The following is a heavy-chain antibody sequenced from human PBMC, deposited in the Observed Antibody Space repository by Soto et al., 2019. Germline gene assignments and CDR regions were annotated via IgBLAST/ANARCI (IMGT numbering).Heavy chain of an antibody. CDR2: TSAYNGNT. D-gene: IGHD3-22*01. Sequence: GASVKDSCKASGYTFTRYGISWVRQAPGQGLEWMGWTSAYNGNTNYAQKLQGRVTMTTDTSTSTAYMELRSLRSDDTAVYYCAREAYYYDSSGYYFWFDPWGQGTLVTVSS. CDR3: AREAYYYDSSGYYFWFDP. V-gene: IGHV1-18*01. J-gene: IGHJ5*02. CDR1: GYTFTRYG.